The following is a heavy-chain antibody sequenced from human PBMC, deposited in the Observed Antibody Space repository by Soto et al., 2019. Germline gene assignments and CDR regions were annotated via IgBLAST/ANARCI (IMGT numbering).Heavy chain of an antibody. CDR2: IYWDGYK. V-gene: IGHV2-5*02. J-gene: IGHJ6*02. CDR1: GFSLSTGGAG. Sequence: QITLKESGPTLVKPTQTLTLTCTVSGFSLSTGGAGVAWVRQPQGQALEWRARIYWDGYKRYSPSLKSRLAITKKPTKNQVVLIMTNTDPLDTATYYFATRVSPPDLEGQFYPYYYAYGLDVWGQGTTVTVSS. D-gene: IGHD1-1*01. CDR3: ATRVSPPDLEGQFYPYYYAYGLDV.